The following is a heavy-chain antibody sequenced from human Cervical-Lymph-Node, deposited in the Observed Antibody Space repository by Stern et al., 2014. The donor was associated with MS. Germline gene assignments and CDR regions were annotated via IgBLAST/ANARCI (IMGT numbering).Heavy chain of an antibody. Sequence: QDQLVQSGAEVKKPGASVKVSCKASGYTFTRYAIHWVRQAPGQRPEWMGWINAGNGDTKYAQKFQDRVTFTRDTSASTSYMELSSLRSEDTAVYYCASRGETTTGYYFDYWGQGTLVTVSS. CDR1: GYTFTRYA. J-gene: IGHJ4*02. CDR3: ASRGETTTGYYFDY. CDR2: INAGNGDT. D-gene: IGHD4-17*01. V-gene: IGHV1-3*01.